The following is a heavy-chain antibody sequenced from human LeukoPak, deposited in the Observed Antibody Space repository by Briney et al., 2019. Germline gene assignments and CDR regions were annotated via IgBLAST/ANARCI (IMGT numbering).Heavy chain of an antibody. D-gene: IGHD2-15*01. CDR1: GGSFSGYY. CDR3: ARQSSMAATYGMDV. CDR2: VNHSGST. V-gene: IGHV4-34*01. J-gene: IGHJ6*02. Sequence: SETLSLTCAVYGGSFSGYYWSWIRQPPGKGLEWIGEVNHSGSTNYNPSLKSRVTISVDTSKNQFSLKLSSVTAADTAVYYCARQSSMAATYGMDVWGQGTTVTVSS.